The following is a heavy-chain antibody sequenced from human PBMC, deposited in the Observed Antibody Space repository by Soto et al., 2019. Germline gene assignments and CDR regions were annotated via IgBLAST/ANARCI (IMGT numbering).Heavy chain of an antibody. J-gene: IGHJ6*02. Sequence: GGSLRLSCAASGFTFSSYAMHWVRQAPGKGLEWVAVISYDGSNKYYADSVKGRFTISRDNSKNTLYLQMNSLRAEDTAVYYCARSSGRGFSSSWSRYYYYYYGMDVWGQGTTVTVSS. CDR1: GFTFSSYA. CDR3: ARSSGRGFSSSWSRYYYYYYGMDV. D-gene: IGHD6-13*01. CDR2: ISYDGSNK. V-gene: IGHV3-30-3*01.